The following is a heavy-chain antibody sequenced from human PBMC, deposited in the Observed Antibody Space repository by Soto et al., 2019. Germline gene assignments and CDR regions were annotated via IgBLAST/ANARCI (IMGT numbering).Heavy chain of an antibody. J-gene: IGHJ4*02. V-gene: IGHV4-39*01. D-gene: IGHD6-19*01. CDR2: IYYSGST. Sequence: SETLSLTGTVSGGSISSISYYWGWIRQPPGKGLEWIGSIYYSGSTYYNPSLKSRVTISVDTSKNQFSLKLSSVTAADTAVYYCARHDQKYSSGWYLDNFDYWGKGTVVTVS. CDR1: GGSISSISYY. CDR3: ARHDQKYSSGWYLDNFDY.